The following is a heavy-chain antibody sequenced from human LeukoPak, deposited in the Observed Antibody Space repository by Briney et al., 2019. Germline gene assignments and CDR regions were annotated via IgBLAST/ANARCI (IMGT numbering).Heavy chain of an antibody. D-gene: IGHD2-15*01. CDR3: ARVHCSGGSCYSYKVGKNAFDI. CDR2: INHSGST. V-gene: IGHV4-34*01. Sequence: SETLSLTCAVYGGSFSGYYWSWIPHPPGKGLEWIGEINHSGSTNYNPSLKSRVTISVDTSKNQFSLKLSSVTAADTAVYYCARVHCSGGSCYSYKVGKNAFDIWGQGTMVTVSS. CDR1: GGSFSGYY. J-gene: IGHJ3*02.